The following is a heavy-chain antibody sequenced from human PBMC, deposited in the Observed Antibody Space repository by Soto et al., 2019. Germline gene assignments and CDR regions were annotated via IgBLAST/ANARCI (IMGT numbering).Heavy chain of an antibody. CDR3: ASLNIVLMVYAMSFDY. Sequence: SETLSLICTVSGGSIGSSSYYWGWIRQPPGKGLEWIGSIYYSGSTYYNPSLKSRVIISVDTSKNQFSLKLSSVTAADTAVYYCASLNIVLMVYAMSFDYWGQATLVTVSS. CDR1: GGSIGSSSYY. CDR2: IYYSGST. V-gene: IGHV4-39*01. D-gene: IGHD2-8*01. J-gene: IGHJ4*02.